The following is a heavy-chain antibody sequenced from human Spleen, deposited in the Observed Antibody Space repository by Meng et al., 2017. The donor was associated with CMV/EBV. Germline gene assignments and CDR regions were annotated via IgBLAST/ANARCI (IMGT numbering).Heavy chain of an antibody. CDR2: IKSKTDGGTT. J-gene: IGHJ1*01. Sequence: LSKAWMSWVRQAPGKGLEWVGRIKSKTDGGTTDYAAPVKGRFTISRDDSKNTLYLQMNSLKTEDTAVYYCTTDRLVVPAAIPVEYFQHWGQGTLVTVSS. CDR3: TTDRLVVPAAIPVEYFQH. V-gene: IGHV3-15*01. CDR1: LSKAW. D-gene: IGHD2-2*02.